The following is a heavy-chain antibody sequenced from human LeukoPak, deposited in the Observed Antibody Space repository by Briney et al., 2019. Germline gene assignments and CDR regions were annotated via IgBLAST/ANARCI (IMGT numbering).Heavy chain of an antibody. V-gene: IGHV3-21*04. CDR2: ITSSSSYI. Sequence: PGGSLRLSCAASGFTFSSYCMNWVRRAPGKGLEWVSSITSSSSYIYYADSVKGRFTISRDNSKNTLYLQMNSLRAEDTAVYYCAKQGYSYGRRIDYWGQGTLVTVSS. D-gene: IGHD5-18*01. CDR3: AKQGYSYGRRIDY. J-gene: IGHJ4*02. CDR1: GFTFSSYC.